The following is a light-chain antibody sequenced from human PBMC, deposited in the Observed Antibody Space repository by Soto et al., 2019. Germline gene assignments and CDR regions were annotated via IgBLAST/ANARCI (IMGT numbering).Light chain of an antibody. CDR2: AAS. Sequence: DIEMTQSPCTLSASVGDRVTITCRASQSVSNRSAWYQQPPGTAPKLLIYAASSFESGVPSRFSGSGSGTEFILTISSLQPDDFASYCCQHYGGLWTFGQGTKVDI. J-gene: IGKJ1*01. CDR1: QSVSNR. CDR3: QHYGGLWT. V-gene: IGKV1-5*01.